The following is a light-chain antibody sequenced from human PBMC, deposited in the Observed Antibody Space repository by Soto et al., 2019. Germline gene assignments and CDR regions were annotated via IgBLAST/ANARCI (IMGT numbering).Light chain of an antibody. V-gene: IGKV1-12*01. Sequence: DIQLTQSPSTLSASVGDRVTITCRASQSINGWLAWYQQKPGKAPQYLIQAASILQSGVPSRFSGRGSGTEFILTINNLQPEDFASYFCLQVYSFPRTFGLGTKVDIK. CDR2: AAS. CDR3: LQVYSFPRT. CDR1: QSINGW. J-gene: IGKJ1*01.